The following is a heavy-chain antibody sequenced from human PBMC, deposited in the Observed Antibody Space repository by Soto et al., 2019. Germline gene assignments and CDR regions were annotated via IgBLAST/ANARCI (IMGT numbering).Heavy chain of an antibody. V-gene: IGHV4-31*03. D-gene: IGHD3-22*01. J-gene: IGHJ3*02. CDR2: IYYSGST. CDR3: ARDRPTTYYYDSSGYRSDAFDI. Sequence: SETLSLTCTVSGGSISSGGYYWSWIRQHPGKGLEWIGYIYYSGSTYYNPSLKSRVTISVDTSKNQFSLKLSSVTAADTAVYYCARDRPTTYYYDSSGYRSDAFDIWGQGTMVTVSS. CDR1: GGSISSGGYY.